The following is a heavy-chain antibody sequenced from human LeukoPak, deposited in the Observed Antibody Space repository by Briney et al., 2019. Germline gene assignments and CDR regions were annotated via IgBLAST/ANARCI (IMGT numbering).Heavy chain of an antibody. V-gene: IGHV3-30*19. D-gene: IGHD3-22*01. CDR1: GFTFSSYG. CDR3: ARDYYYYDSSGYPPDY. J-gene: IGHJ4*02. Sequence: GGSLRLSCAASGFTFSSYGMHWVRQAPGKGLEGVAVIWCDGSNKYYADSVKGRFTISRDNSKNTLYLQMNSLRAEDTAVYYCARDYYYYDSSGYPPDYWGQGTLVTVSS. CDR2: IWCDGSNK.